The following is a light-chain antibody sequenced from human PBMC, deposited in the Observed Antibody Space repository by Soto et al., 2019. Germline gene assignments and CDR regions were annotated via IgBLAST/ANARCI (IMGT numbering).Light chain of an antibody. CDR2: AAS. J-gene: IGKJ1*01. CDR3: QQYGSSRWT. CDR1: QSVSSNY. V-gene: IGKV3-20*01. Sequence: IVLAQSPGTLSLSPGERATLSCRASQSVSSNYLAWYQQKPGQAPRLLIYAASSRATGIPDRFSGSGSGTDFTLTISRLEPEDFAVYYCQQYGSSRWTFGQGAKVEV.